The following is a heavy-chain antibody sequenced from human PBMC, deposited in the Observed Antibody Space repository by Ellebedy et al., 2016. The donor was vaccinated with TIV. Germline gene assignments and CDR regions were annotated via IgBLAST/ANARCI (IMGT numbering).Heavy chain of an antibody. J-gene: IGHJ3*02. V-gene: IGHV3-43*01. CDR2: ISWDGGST. Sequence: GESLKISXAASGFTFDDYTMHWVRQAPGKGLEWVSLISWDGGSTYYADSVKGRFTISRDNSKNSLYLQMNSLRTEDTALYYCAKDILPADPYAFDIWGQGTMVTVSS. CDR1: GFTFDDYT. CDR3: AKDILPADPYAFDI.